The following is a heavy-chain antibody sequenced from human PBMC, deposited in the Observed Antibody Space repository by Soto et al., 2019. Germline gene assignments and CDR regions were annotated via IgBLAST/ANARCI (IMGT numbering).Heavy chain of an antibody. CDR1: GGSIYSTF. J-gene: IGHJ4*02. V-gene: IGHV4-59*01. CDR3: ARYRREAVAGYTLDN. D-gene: IGHD6-13*01. CDR2: VYNSGST. Sequence: PFETPSLPCTGSGGSIYSTFCTLFPQPPGEGLEWIGYVYNSGSTNYNPSLKSRVTISEDTSKSQFSLKVNSMTAADTAVYYCARYRREAVAGYTLDNWGQGILVTVSS.